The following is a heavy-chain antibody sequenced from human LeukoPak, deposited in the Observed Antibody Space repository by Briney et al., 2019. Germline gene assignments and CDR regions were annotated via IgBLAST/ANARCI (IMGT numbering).Heavy chain of an antibody. J-gene: IGHJ3*02. CDR2: IYYSGST. CDR1: GGSISSYY. D-gene: IGHD2/OR15-2a*01. Sequence: SETLSLACTVSGGSISSYYWSWIRQPPGKGLEWIGNIYYSGSTNYNPSLRSRVTISVDTSKNQFSLKLSSVTAADTAVYYCARKYWDAFDIWGQGTMVTVSS. V-gene: IGHV4-59*08. CDR3: ARKYWDAFDI.